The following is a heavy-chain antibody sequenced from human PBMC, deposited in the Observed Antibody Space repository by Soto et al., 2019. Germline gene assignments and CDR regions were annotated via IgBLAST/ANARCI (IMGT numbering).Heavy chain of an antibody. V-gene: IGHV1-2*02. CDR1: GYTLTGYY. Sequence: ASVKVSCKASGYTLTGYYMHWVRQAPGQGLEWMGWINPNSGGTNYAQKFQGRVTMTRDTSISTAYMELSRLRSDDTAVYYCAKDRRDEGAADGISYGMDVWGQGTTVTVSS. J-gene: IGHJ6*02. CDR3: AKDRRDEGAADGISYGMDV. CDR2: INPNSGGT. D-gene: IGHD6-13*01.